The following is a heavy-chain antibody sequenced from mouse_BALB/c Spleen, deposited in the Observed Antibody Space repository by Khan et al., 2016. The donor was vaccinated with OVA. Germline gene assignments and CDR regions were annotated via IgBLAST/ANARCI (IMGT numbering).Heavy chain of an antibody. CDR1: GYTFTNYG. Sequence: QIQLVQSGPELKKPGETVKISCKASGYTFTNYGMNWVKQAPGKGLKWMGWINTYTGEPTYADDFKGRFAFSLETSASTAYLQINNLKNEDTATXFCARFFYGNYFDYWGQGTTLTVSS. CDR3: ARFFYGNYFDY. CDR2: INTYTGEP. J-gene: IGHJ2*01. V-gene: IGHV9-3-1*01. D-gene: IGHD2-1*01.